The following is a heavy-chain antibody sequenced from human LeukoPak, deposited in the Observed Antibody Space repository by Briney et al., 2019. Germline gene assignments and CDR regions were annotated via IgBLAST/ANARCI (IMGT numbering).Heavy chain of an antibody. CDR3: AKGLHGGVGYGVDV. Sequence: GGSLRLSCTASGFTFSNYAMTWVRQAPGKGLEWVSSISGTGGRTYSADSVEGRFTISRDNSKNTLYLQMKNLRVEHTAVYYCAKGLHGGVGYGVDVWGQGTTVSVSS. CDR2: ISGTGGRT. V-gene: IGHV3-23*01. CDR1: GFTFSNYA. D-gene: IGHD3-16*01. J-gene: IGHJ6*02.